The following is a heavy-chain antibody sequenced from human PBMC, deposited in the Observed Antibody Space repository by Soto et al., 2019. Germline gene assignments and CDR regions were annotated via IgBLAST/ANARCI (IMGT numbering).Heavy chain of an antibody. J-gene: IGHJ4*02. CDR1: GGSISSGGYY. D-gene: IGHD6-13*01. CDR3: ARDGLGSWLDY. V-gene: IGHV4-31*03. Sequence: SETLSLTCTVSGGSISSGGYYWSWIRQHPGKGLEWIGYIYYSGSTYYNPSLKSRVTISVDTSKNQFSLKLSSVTAADTAVYYCARDGLGSWLDYWGQGTLVTVSS. CDR2: IYYSGST.